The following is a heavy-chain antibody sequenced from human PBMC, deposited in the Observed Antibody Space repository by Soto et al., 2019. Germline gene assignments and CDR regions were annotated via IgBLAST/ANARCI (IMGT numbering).Heavy chain of an antibody. CDR2: INPSGGST. V-gene: IGHV1-46*01. Sequence: ASVKVSCKASGYTFTSYYMHWVRQAPGQGLEWMGIINPSGGSTSYAQKFQGRVTMTRDTSTSTVYMELGSLRSEDTAVYYCARDPPSIAARPMSHFDYWGQGTLVTVSS. CDR3: ARDPPSIAARPMSHFDY. J-gene: IGHJ4*02. D-gene: IGHD6-6*01. CDR1: GYTFTSYY.